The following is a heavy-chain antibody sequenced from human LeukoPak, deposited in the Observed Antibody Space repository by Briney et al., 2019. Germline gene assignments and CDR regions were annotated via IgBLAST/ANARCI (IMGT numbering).Heavy chain of an antibody. J-gene: IGHJ4*02. D-gene: IGHD3-9*01. Sequence: GGSLRLSCAASGFTFSSYAMSWVRQAPGKGLEWVSAISGSGGSTYYADSVKGRFTISRDNSKNTLYLQMNSLRAEDTAVYYCAKEGYYDTLTGYYRGHIDYWGQGTLVTVSS. CDR2: ISGSGGST. V-gene: IGHV3-23*01. CDR1: GFTFSSYA. CDR3: AKEGYYDTLTGYYRGHIDY.